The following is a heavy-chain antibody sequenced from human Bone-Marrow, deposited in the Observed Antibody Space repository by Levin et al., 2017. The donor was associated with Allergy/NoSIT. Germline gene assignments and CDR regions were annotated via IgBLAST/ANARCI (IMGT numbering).Heavy chain of an antibody. D-gene: IGHD2/OR15-2a*01. V-gene: IGHV4-34*01. CDR1: GGSFSGYY. CDR2: INHSGST. CDR3: ARGFPGPFDY. Sequence: PSETLSLTCAVYGGSFSGYYWSWIRQPPGKGLEWIGEINHSGSTNYNPSLKSRVTISVDTSKNQFSLKLSSVTAADTAVYYCARGFPGPFDYWGQGTLVTVSS. J-gene: IGHJ4*02.